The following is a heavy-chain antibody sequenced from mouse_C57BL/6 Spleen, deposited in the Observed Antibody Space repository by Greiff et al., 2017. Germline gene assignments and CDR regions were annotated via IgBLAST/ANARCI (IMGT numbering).Heavy chain of an antibody. CDR3: ARRGGSSYYAMDY. Sequence: QVQLQQPGAELVKPGASVKLSCKASGYTFTSYWMHWVKQRPGQGLEWIGMIHPNSGSTNYNEKFKSKATLTVDKSSSTAYMQLRSLTSEDSAVYYCARRGGSSYYAMDYWGQGTSVTVAS. J-gene: IGHJ4*01. CDR2: IHPNSGST. V-gene: IGHV1-64*01. D-gene: IGHD1-1*01. CDR1: GYTFTSYW.